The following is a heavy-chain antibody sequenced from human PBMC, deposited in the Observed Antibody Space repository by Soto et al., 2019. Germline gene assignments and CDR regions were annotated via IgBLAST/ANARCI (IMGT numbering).Heavy chain of an antibody. Sequence: SETLSLTCAVYRGSFSGYYWSWIRQPPGKGLEWIGEINHSGSANYNPSLKSRVTMSVDSSKNQFSLKLSSVTAADTAVYYCASGASSAIFGVVTPRVSNDYWGQGTLVTVSS. CDR3: ASGASSAIFGVVTPRVSNDY. J-gene: IGHJ4*02. V-gene: IGHV4-34*01. D-gene: IGHD3-3*01. CDR2: INHSGSA. CDR1: RGSFSGYY.